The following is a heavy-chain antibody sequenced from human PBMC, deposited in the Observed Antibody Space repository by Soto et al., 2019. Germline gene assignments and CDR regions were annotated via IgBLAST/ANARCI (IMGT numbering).Heavy chain of an antibody. CDR1: GFTFSTYV. V-gene: IGHV3-30-3*01. Sequence: QVHLVESGGGVVQPGRSLRLSCGASGFTFSTYVIHWVRQAPDKGLEWVAVISYDSSNEFYADSVKGRFTISRDNSKNTLYLQMNNLRPDDTAVYYCASPYCSGGSCYHTEYFQHWGQGTLVTVFS. J-gene: IGHJ1*01. D-gene: IGHD2-15*01. CDR3: ASPYCSGGSCYHTEYFQH. CDR2: ISYDSSNE.